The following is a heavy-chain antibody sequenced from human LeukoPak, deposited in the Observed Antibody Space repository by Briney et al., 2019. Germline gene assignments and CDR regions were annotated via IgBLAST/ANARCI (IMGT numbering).Heavy chain of an antibody. CDR3: ASSYCSGGSCYSNFDY. V-gene: IGHV4-30-2*05. CDR1: GGSISSGGYY. Sequence: PSETLSLTCTVSGGSISSGGYYWSWIRQPPGKGLEWIGYIYHSGSTYYNPSLKSRVTISVDTSKNQFSLKLSSVTAADTAVYYCASSYCSGGSCYSNFDYWGQGTLVTVSS. D-gene: IGHD2-15*01. CDR2: IYHSGST. J-gene: IGHJ4*02.